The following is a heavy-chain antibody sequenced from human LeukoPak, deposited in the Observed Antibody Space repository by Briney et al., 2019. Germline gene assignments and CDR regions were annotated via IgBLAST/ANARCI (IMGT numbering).Heavy chain of an antibody. J-gene: IGHJ4*02. CDR3: ARHHRSGYYEVDY. Sequence: SETLSLTCTVSGGSISSSTYYWGWIRQPPGRRLEWIGTIYYSGSTSYNPSLKGRVTMSVDTSKNQFSLKLSSVTAADTAVYYCARHHRSGYYEVDYWGQGTLVTVPS. V-gene: IGHV4-39*01. D-gene: IGHD6-25*01. CDR2: IYYSGST. CDR1: GGSISSSTYY.